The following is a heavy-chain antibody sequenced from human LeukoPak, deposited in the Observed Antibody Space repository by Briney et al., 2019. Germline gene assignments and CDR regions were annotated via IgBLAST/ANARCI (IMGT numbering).Heavy chain of an antibody. CDR1: GFTFSSYG. Sequence: GGSLRLSCAAPGFTFSSYGMHWVRQAPGKGLEGVAFIRYDGSNKYYADSVKGRFTISRDNSKNTLYLQMNSLRAEDTAVYYCAKDSYYYDSSGYHYWGQGTLVTVSS. CDR3: AKDSYYYDSSGYHY. D-gene: IGHD3-22*01. J-gene: IGHJ4*02. CDR2: IRYDGSNK. V-gene: IGHV3-30*02.